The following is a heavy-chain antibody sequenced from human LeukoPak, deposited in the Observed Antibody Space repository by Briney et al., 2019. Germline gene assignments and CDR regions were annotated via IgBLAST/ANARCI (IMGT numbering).Heavy chain of an antibody. J-gene: IGHJ4*02. CDR3: AGGLYSSSWYDY. V-gene: IGHV4-59*01. CDR2: IYYSGST. CDR1: GGSISSYY. Sequence: PSETQSLTCTVSGGSISSYYWSWIRQPPGKGLEWIGYIYYSGSTNYNPSLKSRVTISVDTSKNQFSLKLSSVTAADTAVYYCAGGLYSSSWYDYWGQGTLVTVSS. D-gene: IGHD6-13*01.